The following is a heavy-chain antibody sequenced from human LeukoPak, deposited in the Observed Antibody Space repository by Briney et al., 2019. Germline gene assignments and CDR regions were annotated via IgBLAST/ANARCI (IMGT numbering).Heavy chain of an antibody. CDR1: GFTFSNYA. V-gene: IGHV3-23*01. D-gene: IGHD4-17*01. J-gene: IGHJ4*02. CDR3: AREGYGDYSESFDY. Sequence: PGGSLRLSCAASGFTFSNYAMSWVRQAPGKGLEWVSVIDKNGATTFYADSVKGRFTISRDNSKNALYVQMNTVRAEDTAVYYCAREGYGDYSESFDYWGQGTLVTVSS. CDR2: IDKNGATT.